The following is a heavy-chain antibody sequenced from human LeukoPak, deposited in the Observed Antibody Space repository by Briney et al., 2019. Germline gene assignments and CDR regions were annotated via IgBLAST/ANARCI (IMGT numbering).Heavy chain of an antibody. CDR1: GYSFTNYW. V-gene: IGHV5-51*01. Sequence: GESLKISCKGSGYSFTNYWIAWVRQVPGKGLEWMGIIYPGDSETRYSPSFKGQVTISADQSISTTYLQWSSLKASDTAMYFCARRLGGTNSASGPKYSDYRGQGTLVTVSS. CDR3: ARRLGGTNSASGPKYSDY. D-gene: IGHD3-10*01. J-gene: IGHJ4*02. CDR2: IYPGDSET.